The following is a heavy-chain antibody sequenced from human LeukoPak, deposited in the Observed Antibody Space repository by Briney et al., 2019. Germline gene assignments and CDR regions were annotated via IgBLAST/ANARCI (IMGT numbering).Heavy chain of an antibody. Sequence: GGSLRLSCTASEFTFSSYWMSWVRQAPGKGLEWVANIKQDESEKDYVDSVKGRFTISRDNAKNSLYLQMNNLRAEDTAVYYCARYCGGDCYGMDVWGQGTTVTVSS. CDR3: ARYCGGDCYGMDV. D-gene: IGHD2-21*01. CDR2: IKQDESEK. V-gene: IGHV3-7*01. J-gene: IGHJ6*02. CDR1: EFTFSSYW.